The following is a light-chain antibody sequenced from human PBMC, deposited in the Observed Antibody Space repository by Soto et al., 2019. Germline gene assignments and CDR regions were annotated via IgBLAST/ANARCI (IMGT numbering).Light chain of an antibody. CDR2: ESS. J-gene: IGLJ3*02. CDR1: SSDVGSYNF. Sequence: QSALTQPASVSGSPGQSITISCTGTSSDVGSYNFVSWYQQHPGKAPKLMIYESSERPSGVSNRFSGSKSGNTASLTISGLQAEDEADYYCCSYAGSSTWVFGGGTKLTVL. CDR3: CSYAGSSTWV. V-gene: IGLV2-23*01.